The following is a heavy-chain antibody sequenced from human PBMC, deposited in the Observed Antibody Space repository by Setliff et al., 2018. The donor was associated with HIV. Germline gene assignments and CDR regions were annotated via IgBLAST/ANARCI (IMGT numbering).Heavy chain of an antibody. Sequence: SETLSLTCTVSGDSVNNHYWSWIRQSPGKGLEWIGHIYYTGTTNYNPSLKSRVTISGDTSKNQFSLKLSSVTATDTAVYFCAREGDSSGYYTGVFFDYWGQGTQVNVSS. CDR3: AREGDSSGYYTGVFFDY. CDR2: IYYTGTT. J-gene: IGHJ4*02. D-gene: IGHD3-22*01. V-gene: IGHV4-59*02. CDR1: GDSVNNHY.